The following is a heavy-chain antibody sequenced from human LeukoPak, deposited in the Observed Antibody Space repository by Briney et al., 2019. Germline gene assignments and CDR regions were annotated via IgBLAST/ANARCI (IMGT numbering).Heavy chain of an antibody. CDR3: ARTLWFGESIQDYYGMDV. CDR2: INHSGST. CDR1: GGSFSGYY. D-gene: IGHD3-10*01. V-gene: IGHV4-34*01. J-gene: IGHJ6*02. Sequence: SETLSLTCAVYGGSFSGYYWSWIRQPPGKGLEWIGGINHSGSTNYNPSLKSRVTISVDTSKNQFSLKLSSVTAADTAVYYCARTLWFGESIQDYYGMDVWGQGTTVTVSS.